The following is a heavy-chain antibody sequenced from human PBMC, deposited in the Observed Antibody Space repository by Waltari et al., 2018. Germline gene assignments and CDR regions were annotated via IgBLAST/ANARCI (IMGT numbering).Heavy chain of an antibody. CDR3: AREPSVAARSYWYFDL. CDR2: IYTTGTT. Sequence: QVQLQESGPGLVKPSQTLSLICNVSGGSITSGNYYWTWIRQPAGKGLEWIGRIYTTGTTTYNPSLRSRVTILVDTSNNHFSLRLSSVTAADTAVYYCAREPSVAARSYWYFDLWGRGTLVTVSS. J-gene: IGHJ2*01. CDR1: GGSITSGNYY. D-gene: IGHD6-6*01. V-gene: IGHV4-61*02.